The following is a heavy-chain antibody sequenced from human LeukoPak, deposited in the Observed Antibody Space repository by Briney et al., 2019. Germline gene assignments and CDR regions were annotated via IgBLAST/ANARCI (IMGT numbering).Heavy chain of an antibody. CDR1: GGSISSGSYY. J-gene: IGHJ2*01. D-gene: IGHD6-19*01. V-gene: IGHV4-61*02. CDR3: ARATYSSGWYRWYFDL. CDR2: IYTSGST. Sequence: SQTLSLTXTVSGGSISSGSYYWSWIRQPAGKGLEWIGRIYTSGSTNYNPSLKSRVTISVDTSKNQFSLKLSSVTAADTAVYYCARATYSSGWYRWYFDLWGRGTLVTVSS.